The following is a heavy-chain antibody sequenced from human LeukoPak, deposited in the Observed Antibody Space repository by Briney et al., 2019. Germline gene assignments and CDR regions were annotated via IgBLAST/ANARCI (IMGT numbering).Heavy chain of an antibody. D-gene: IGHD6-19*01. Sequence: PGGSLRLSCTASGFTFSSYAMNWVRQAPGKGLEWVSLISGSGGATYYADSVQGRFTISRDNSKNTLYLQMNSLKTEDTAVYYCTTDRSCIAVANCDWLDPWGQGTLVTVSS. J-gene: IGHJ5*02. CDR2: ISGSGGAT. V-gene: IGHV3-23*01. CDR3: TTDRSCIAVANCDWLDP. CDR1: GFTFSSYA.